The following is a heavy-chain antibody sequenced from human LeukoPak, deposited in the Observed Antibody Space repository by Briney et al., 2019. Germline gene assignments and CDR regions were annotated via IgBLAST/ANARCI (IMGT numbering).Heavy chain of an antibody. CDR2: IIAYNGNT. CDR3: AIVVLYCSGGSCYLFDY. D-gene: IGHD2-15*01. Sequence: ASVKVSCKSSGYTFTSYGIIWVRQAPGQGLKWMGWIIAYNGNTNYAQKLQGRVTMTTDTSTSTAYMELRSLRSDDTAVYYCAIVVLYCSGGSCYLFDYWGQGTLVTVSS. CDR1: GYTFTSYG. V-gene: IGHV1-18*01. J-gene: IGHJ4*02.